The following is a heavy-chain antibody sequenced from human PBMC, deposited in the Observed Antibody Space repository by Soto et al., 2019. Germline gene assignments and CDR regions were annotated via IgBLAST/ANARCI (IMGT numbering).Heavy chain of an antibody. V-gene: IGHV1-69*06. CDR1: GGTFSSYA. J-gene: IGHJ6*02. Sequence: SVKVSCKASGGTFSSYAISWVRQAPGQGLEWMGGIIPIFGTANYAQKLRGRVTITADKSTSTAYMELSSLRSEDTAVYYCARGTLRFLEWLSRPYYYYYGMDVWGQGTTVTVSS. D-gene: IGHD3-3*01. CDR3: ARGTLRFLEWLSRPYYYYYGMDV. CDR2: IIPIFGTA.